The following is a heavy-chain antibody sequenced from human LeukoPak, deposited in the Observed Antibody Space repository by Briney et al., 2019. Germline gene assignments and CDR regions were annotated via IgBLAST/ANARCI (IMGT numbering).Heavy chain of an antibody. CDR1: GFTFDDYA. D-gene: IGHD1-26*01. V-gene: IGHV3-9*01. CDR3: AKDVSPLYSGSLSGPSWFDP. Sequence: PGRSLRLSCAASGFTFDDYAMHWVRQAPGKGLEWVSGISWNSGSIGYADSVKGRFTISRDNAKNSLYLQMNSLRAEDTALYYCAKDVSPLYSGSLSGPSWFDPWGQGTLVTVSS. J-gene: IGHJ5*02. CDR2: ISWNSGSI.